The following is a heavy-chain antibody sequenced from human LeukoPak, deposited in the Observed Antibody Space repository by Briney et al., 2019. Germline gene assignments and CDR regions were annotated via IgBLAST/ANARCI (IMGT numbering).Heavy chain of an antibody. CDR1: GYTFTGYY. Sequence: ASVKLSCKASGYTFTGYYMHWVRQAPGQGLEWMGWINPNSGGTNYAQKFQGRVTMTRDTSISTAYMELSRLRSDDTAVYYCARDLSYSSSTLPPLDYWGQGTLVTVSS. D-gene: IGHD6-6*01. CDR2: INPNSGGT. CDR3: ARDLSYSSSTLPPLDY. J-gene: IGHJ4*02. V-gene: IGHV1-2*02.